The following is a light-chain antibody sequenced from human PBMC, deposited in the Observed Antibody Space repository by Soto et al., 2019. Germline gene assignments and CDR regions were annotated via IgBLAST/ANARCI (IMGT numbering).Light chain of an antibody. CDR3: SSYAGSSNV. CDR1: NSDVGGYNY. Sequence: QSVLTQPPSASGSPGQSVAISCTGTNSDVGGYNYVSWYQQRPGKAPKLMIYEVNKRPSGVPDRFSGSKSGNTASLTVSGLQAEDEADYYCSSYAGSSNVFGTGTKVTVL. CDR2: EVN. J-gene: IGLJ1*01. V-gene: IGLV2-8*01.